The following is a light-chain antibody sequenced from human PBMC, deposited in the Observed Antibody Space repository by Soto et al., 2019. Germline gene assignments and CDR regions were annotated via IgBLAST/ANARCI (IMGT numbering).Light chain of an antibody. J-gene: IGLJ2*01. CDR1: SSNIGNND. CDR3: GTWDSSRIAVL. Sequence: QSVLTQPPSVSAAPGHTVTISCSGSSSNIGNNDVSWYQHLPGTAPKLLIDDNKKRPSGIPDRFSGNKSGTSATLDITGLQTGDEADYYCGTWDSSRIAVLFGGGTKVTVL. V-gene: IGLV1-51*01. CDR2: DNK.